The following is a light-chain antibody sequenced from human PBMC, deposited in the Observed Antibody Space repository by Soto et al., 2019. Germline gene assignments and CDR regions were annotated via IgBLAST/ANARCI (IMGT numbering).Light chain of an antibody. CDR1: QSVSSNY. V-gene: IGKV3-20*01. CDR3: QHYGSSPPEFT. CDR2: GAS. J-gene: IGKJ3*01. Sequence: EIVLTQSPGTLSLSPGERATLSCRASQSVSSNYLAWYQQRPGQAPRLLIFGASYRAAGIPDRFSGSGSGTDFILAISRLEPEDFAVYYCQHYGSSPPEFTFGPGTKVDSK.